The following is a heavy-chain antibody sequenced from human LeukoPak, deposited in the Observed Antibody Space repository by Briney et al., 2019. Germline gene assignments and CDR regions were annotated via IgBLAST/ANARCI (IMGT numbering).Heavy chain of an antibody. J-gene: IGHJ3*02. D-gene: IGHD5-24*01. V-gene: IGHV4-34*01. Sequence: SETLSLTCAVYGGSFSGYYWSWIRQPPGKGLEWIGEINHSGSTNYNPSLKSRVTISVDTSMNQFSLKLSSVTAADTAVYYCARRRWLRPDAFDIWGQGTMVTVSS. CDR1: GGSFSGYY. CDR2: INHSGST. CDR3: ARRRWLRPDAFDI.